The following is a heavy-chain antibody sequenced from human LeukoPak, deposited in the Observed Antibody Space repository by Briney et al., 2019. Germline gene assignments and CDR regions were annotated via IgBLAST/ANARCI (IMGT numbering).Heavy chain of an antibody. Sequence: GGSLRLSCAASGFTFSSYVMSWVRQAPGKGLEWVSAISGSGGSTYYADSVKGRFTISRDNSKNTLYLQMNSLRAEDTAVYYCVKEVSSGWSPGAFDIWGQGTMVTVSS. CDR2: ISGSGGST. D-gene: IGHD6-19*01. CDR1: GFTFSSYV. CDR3: VKEVSSGWSPGAFDI. V-gene: IGHV3-23*01. J-gene: IGHJ3*02.